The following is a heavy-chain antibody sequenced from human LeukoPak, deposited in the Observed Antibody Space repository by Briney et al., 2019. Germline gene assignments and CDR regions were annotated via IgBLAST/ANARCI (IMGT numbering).Heavy chain of an antibody. V-gene: IGHV1-58*01. CDR1: GFTFSTSA. Sequence: RAASVKVSCKASGFTFSTSAVQWVRQARGQRLEWIGWLVVGSGNTNYAQKFQGRVTITRDMSISTVYMELSSLRSEDTAVYYCAADGDSSGYYYGKVARGWLDPWGQGTLVTVSS. J-gene: IGHJ5*02. CDR3: AADGDSSGYYYGKVARGWLDP. CDR2: LVVGSGNT. D-gene: IGHD3-22*01.